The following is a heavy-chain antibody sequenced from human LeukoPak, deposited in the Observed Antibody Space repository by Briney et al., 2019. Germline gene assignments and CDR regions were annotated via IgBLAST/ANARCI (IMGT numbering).Heavy chain of an antibody. CDR3: ARGLRYYYDSSGYWKVYYFDY. CDR2: INHSGST. D-gene: IGHD3-22*01. Sequence: SETLSLTCAVYGGSFSGYYWSWIRQPPGKGLEWIGEINHSGSTNYNPSLKSRVTISVDTSKNQFSLKLSSVTAADTAVYYCARGLRYYYDSSGYWKVYYFDYWGQGTLVTVSS. J-gene: IGHJ4*02. CDR1: GGSFSGYY. V-gene: IGHV4-34*01.